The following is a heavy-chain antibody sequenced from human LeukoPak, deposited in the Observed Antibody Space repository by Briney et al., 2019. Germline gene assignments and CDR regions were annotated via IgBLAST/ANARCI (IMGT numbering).Heavy chain of an antibody. CDR2: ISAYNGNT. J-gene: IGHJ6*04. CDR3: ARDPRQSYCSSTSCYEGRGYYYYGMDV. V-gene: IGHV1-18*04. D-gene: IGHD2-2*01. CDR1: GYTFTSYG. Sequence: ASVKVSCKASGYTFTSYGISWVRQAPGQGLEWMGWISAYNGNTNYAQKLQGRVTMTTDTSTSTAYMELSSLRSEDTAVYYCARDPRQSYCSSTSCYEGRGYYYYGMDVWGKGTTVTVSS.